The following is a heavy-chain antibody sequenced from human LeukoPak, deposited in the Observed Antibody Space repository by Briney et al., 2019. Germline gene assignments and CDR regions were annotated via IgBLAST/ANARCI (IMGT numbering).Heavy chain of an antibody. CDR3: ARGNSYYGEDFAY. Sequence: PSETLSLTCTVSGYSISSGFFWGWIRQPPGKGLEWIGTIYHSGTTYYNPSLKSRLTISLDTSKNQFSLKLSSVTAADTAVYYCARGNSYYGEDFAYWGQGTLVTVSS. D-gene: IGHD3-10*01. CDR2: IYHSGTT. CDR1: GYSISSGFF. V-gene: IGHV4-38-2*02. J-gene: IGHJ4*02.